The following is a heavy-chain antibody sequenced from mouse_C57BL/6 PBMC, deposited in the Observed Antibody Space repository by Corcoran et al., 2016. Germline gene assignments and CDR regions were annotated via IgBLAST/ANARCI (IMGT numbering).Heavy chain of an antibody. D-gene: IGHD2-2*01. CDR3: ANKIYYGYDGFAY. V-gene: IGHV14-3*01. CDR2: IDPANGNT. CDR1: GFNIKNTY. J-gene: IGHJ3*01. Sequence: EVQLQQSVAVLVRPGASVKLSCTASGFNIKNTYMHWVKQRPEQGLEWIGRIDPANGNTKYAPKFQGKATITADTSSNTAYLQLSSLTSEDTAIYYCANKIYYGYDGFAYWGQGTLVTVSA.